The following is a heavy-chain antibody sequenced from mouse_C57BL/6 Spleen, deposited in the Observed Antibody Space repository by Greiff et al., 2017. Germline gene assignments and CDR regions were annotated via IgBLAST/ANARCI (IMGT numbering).Heavy chain of an antibody. V-gene: IGHV5-2*01. CDR3: ARLGTKALDY. Sequence: EVQLLESGGGLVQPGESLKLSCESNEYEFPSHDMPWVRQTPEQRLELVAAINSDGGSTYYPDTMERRFILTRDNTKKTLYLQMSSLRSEDTALYYCARLGTKALDYWGQGTSVTVSS. D-gene: IGHD3-1*01. CDR2: INSDGGST. CDR1: EYEFPSHD. J-gene: IGHJ4*01.